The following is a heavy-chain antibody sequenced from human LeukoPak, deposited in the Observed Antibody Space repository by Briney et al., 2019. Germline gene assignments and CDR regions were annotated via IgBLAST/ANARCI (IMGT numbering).Heavy chain of an antibody. CDR3: AKMVREFYTISYYFDY. D-gene: IGHD2-8*01. Sequence: GGSLRLSCAASGFTFSSYAMSWVRQAPGKGLEWVSAISGSGGSTYYADSVKGRFTISRDNSKNTLYLQMNSLRAEDTAVYYCAKMVREFYTISYYFDYWGQGTLVTVSS. CDR2: ISGSGGST. V-gene: IGHV3-23*01. J-gene: IGHJ4*02. CDR1: GFTFSSYA.